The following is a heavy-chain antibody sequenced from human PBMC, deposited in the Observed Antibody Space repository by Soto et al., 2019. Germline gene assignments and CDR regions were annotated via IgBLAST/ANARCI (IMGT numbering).Heavy chain of an antibody. D-gene: IGHD2-8*01. CDR1: GFTFSSYS. CDR3: TNGVAPVFVFYY. CDR2: ISSSSSTI. V-gene: IGHV3-48*01. J-gene: IGHJ4*02. Sequence: GGSLRLSCAASGFTFSSYSMNWVRQAPGKGLEWVSYISSSSSTIYYADSVKGRFTISRDNAKNSLYLQMNSLRAEDTAVYYCTNGVAPVFVFYYWGQGTLVTVSS.